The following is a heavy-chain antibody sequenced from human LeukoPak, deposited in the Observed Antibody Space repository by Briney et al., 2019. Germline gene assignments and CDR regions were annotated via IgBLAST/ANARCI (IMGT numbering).Heavy chain of an antibody. V-gene: IGHV3-21*01. D-gene: IGHD4-17*01. Sequence: GGSLRLSCAASGFTFSSYAMSWVRQTPGKGLEWVSSISSSTSYIYYADSVKGRFTISKDNAKNSLYLQMNSLRAEDTAVYYCARAGGSTVSHSDYWGQGTLVTVSS. CDR1: GFTFSSYA. J-gene: IGHJ4*02. CDR2: ISSSTSYI. CDR3: ARAGGSTVSHSDY.